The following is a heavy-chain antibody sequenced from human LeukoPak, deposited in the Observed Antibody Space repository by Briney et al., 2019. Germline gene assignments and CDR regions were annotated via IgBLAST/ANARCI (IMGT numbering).Heavy chain of an antibody. Sequence: ASVKVSCKASGGTFSSYTISSVRQAPGQGLEWMGRIIPILGIANYAQKFQGRVTITADKSTSTAYMELSSLRSEDTAVYYCARDRDGVVTFPWGQGTLVTVSS. CDR2: IIPILGIA. V-gene: IGHV1-69*04. CDR3: ARDRDGVVTFP. D-gene: IGHD3-3*01. CDR1: GGTFSSYT. J-gene: IGHJ5*02.